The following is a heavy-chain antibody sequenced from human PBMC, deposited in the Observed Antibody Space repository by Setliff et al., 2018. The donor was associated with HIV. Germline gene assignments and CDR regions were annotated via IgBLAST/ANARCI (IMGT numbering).Heavy chain of an antibody. D-gene: IGHD6-13*01. V-gene: IGHV4-39*01. J-gene: IGHJ5*02. CDR2: ISYTGIT. CDR3: ARRGGSTWTGWFDP. CDR1: GGSISRGSYS. Sequence: PSETLSLTCTVSGGSISRGSYSWGWIRQPPGKGLEWIGSISYTGITNYNPSLKSRVTISVDTSQNQFSLKLTSVTAADTAVYYCARRGGSTWTGWFDPWGQGTLVTVSS.